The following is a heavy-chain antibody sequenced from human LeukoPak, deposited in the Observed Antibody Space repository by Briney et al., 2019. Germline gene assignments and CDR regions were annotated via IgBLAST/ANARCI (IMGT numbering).Heavy chain of an antibody. Sequence: GGSLRLSCTASGFSFISYGMNWVRQAPGKGLEWVSYISSGGSTIYYADSVKGRFTISRDNAKNSLYLQMNSLRAEDTAVYYCARDDNSLSDFDSWGQGTLVTVSS. D-gene: IGHD4-11*01. CDR2: ISSGGSTI. CDR3: ARDDNSLSDFDS. CDR1: GFSFISYG. J-gene: IGHJ4*02. V-gene: IGHV3-48*01.